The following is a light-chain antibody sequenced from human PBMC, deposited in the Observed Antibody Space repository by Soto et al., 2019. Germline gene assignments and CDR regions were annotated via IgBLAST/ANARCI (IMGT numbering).Light chain of an antibody. J-gene: IGLJ1*01. CDR3: SSYTSSSRYV. CDR2: DVS. CDR1: SSDVGGYNY. V-gene: IGLV2-14*01. Sequence: QSALTQPASVSGSPGQSITISCTGTSSDVGGYNYVSWYQQHPGKAPKLMIYDVSNRPSGVSNRFSGSKSGNTASLTISGLQDEDEADYYCSSYTSSSRYVFGTGTKLTVL.